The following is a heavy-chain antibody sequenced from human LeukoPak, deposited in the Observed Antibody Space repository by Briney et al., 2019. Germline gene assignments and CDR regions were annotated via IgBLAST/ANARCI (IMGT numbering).Heavy chain of an antibody. CDR2: ISNDGSSK. D-gene: IGHD3-10*01. CDR3: AKGRGSGSYNYYVMDV. CDR1: GFTFSSCG. Sequence: PGGSLRLSCVASGFTFSSCGMHWVRQAPGKGLEWVAVISNDGSSKYYADSVKGRFTISRDSSKNTVYLQMNSLRVEDTAVYYCAKGRGSGSYNYYVMDVWGQGTTVTVSS. J-gene: IGHJ6*02. V-gene: IGHV3-30*18.